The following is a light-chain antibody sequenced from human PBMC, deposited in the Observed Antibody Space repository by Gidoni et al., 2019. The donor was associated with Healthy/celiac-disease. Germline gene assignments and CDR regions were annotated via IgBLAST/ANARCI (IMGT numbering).Light chain of an antibody. V-gene: IGKV3-15*01. CDR3: QQYNNWLGT. J-gene: IGKJ1*01. CDR1: QSVSSN. Sequence: SCRASQSVSSNLAWYQQKPGQAPRLLIYGASTRATGIPARFSGSGSGTEFTLTISRLQSEDFAVYYCQQYNNWLGTFGQGTKVEIK. CDR2: GAS.